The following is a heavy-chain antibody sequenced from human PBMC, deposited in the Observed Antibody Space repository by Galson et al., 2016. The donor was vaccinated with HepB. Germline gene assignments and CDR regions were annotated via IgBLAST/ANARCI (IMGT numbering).Heavy chain of an antibody. J-gene: IGHJ4*02. CDR1: GFPFSTYC. CDR3: ARVFSYDRRDYYRHFDS. D-gene: IGHD3-22*01. Sequence: SLRLSCAASGFPFSTYCMTWVRQAPGKGPEWVAVIKPDGREIQYVDSVKGRFTISRDDGMNSLYLQMNTLRAEDTAVYYCARVFSYDRRDYYRHFDSWGRGTLVTVSS. CDR2: IKPDGREI. V-gene: IGHV3-7*03.